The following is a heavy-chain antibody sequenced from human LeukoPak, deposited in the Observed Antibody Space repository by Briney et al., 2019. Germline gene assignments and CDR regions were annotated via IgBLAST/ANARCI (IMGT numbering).Heavy chain of an antibody. Sequence: SETLSLTCVVSGGSISSNWWSRVRQPPGKGLEWIGEIYHSGSTNYNPSLKSRVTMSVDNPKNEFFLKLSSVTAADTAVYYCAGSRVPYGLDVWGKGTTVTVSS. V-gene: IGHV4-4*02. J-gene: IGHJ6*04. CDR2: IYHSGST. CDR3: AGSRVPYGLDV. CDR1: GGSISSNW. D-gene: IGHD1-26*01.